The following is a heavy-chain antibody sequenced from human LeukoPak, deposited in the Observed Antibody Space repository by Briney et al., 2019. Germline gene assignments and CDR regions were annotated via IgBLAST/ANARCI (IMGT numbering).Heavy chain of an antibody. CDR3: ARRRDGSFDY. Sequence: TGGSLRLSCAASGFTFSSYAMHWVRQAPGKGLEWVAVISYDGSNKYYADSVKGRFTISRDNSKNTLYLQMNSLRAEDTAVYYCARRRDGSFDYWGQGTLVTVSS. V-gene: IGHV3-30-3*01. D-gene: IGHD5-24*01. J-gene: IGHJ4*02. CDR1: GFTFSSYA. CDR2: ISYDGSNK.